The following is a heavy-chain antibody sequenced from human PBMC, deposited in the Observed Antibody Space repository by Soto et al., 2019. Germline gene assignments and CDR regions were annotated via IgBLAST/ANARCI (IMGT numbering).Heavy chain of an antibody. CDR1: GYTFTSYG. CDR2: ISAYNGNT. Sequence: ASVKVSCKASGYTFTSYGISWVRQAPGQGLEWMGWISAYNGNTNYAQKLQGRVTMTTDTSTSTAYMELRSLRSDDTAVYYCAREGAGRYYGSGSYYKNRRPYYYGMDVWGQGTTVTVSS. CDR3: AREGAGRYYGSGSYYKNRRPYYYGMDV. V-gene: IGHV1-18*01. D-gene: IGHD3-10*01. J-gene: IGHJ6*02.